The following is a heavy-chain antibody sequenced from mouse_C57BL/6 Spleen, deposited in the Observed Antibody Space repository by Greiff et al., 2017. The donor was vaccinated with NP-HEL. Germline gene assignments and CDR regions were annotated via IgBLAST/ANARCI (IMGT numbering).Heavy chain of an antibody. D-gene: IGHD1-1*01. CDR3: TVYYGSPYYYAMDY. Sequence: EVKLMESGAELVRPGASVKLSCTASGFNIKDDYMHWVKQRPEQGLEWIGWIDPENGDTEYASKFQGKATITADTSSNTAYLQLSSLTSEDTAVYYCTVYYGSPYYYAMDYWGQGTSVTVSS. CDR2: IDPENGDT. V-gene: IGHV14-4*01. CDR1: GFNIKDDY. J-gene: IGHJ4*01.